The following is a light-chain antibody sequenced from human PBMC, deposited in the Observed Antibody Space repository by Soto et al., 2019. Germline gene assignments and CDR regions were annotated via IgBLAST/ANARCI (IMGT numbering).Light chain of an antibody. CDR2: DAS. Sequence: IQMTQSPSSLSASVGDRVTITCQAAQDTNNYVNWYQQKPGKAPKLLIYDASHLETGVPSRFRGSGSATYFTFTVSSLQPEDVETYYCHHRATFGPGTRVDIK. V-gene: IGKV1-33*01. J-gene: IGKJ3*01. CDR3: HHRAT. CDR1: QDTNNY.